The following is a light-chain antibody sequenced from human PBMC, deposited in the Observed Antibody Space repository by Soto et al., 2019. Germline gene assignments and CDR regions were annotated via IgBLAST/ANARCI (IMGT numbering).Light chain of an antibody. J-gene: IGKJ4*01. CDR3: QQSYSTPLT. V-gene: IGKV3-15*01. CDR2: RAS. Sequence: DIVLTQSPATLSLSPGERATLSCRASQSVSRKLAWYQQKPGQAPKLLIYRASTRATGIPARFSGSGSGTDFTLTISSLQPEDFATYYCQQSYSTPLTFGGGTKVDI. CDR1: QSVSRK.